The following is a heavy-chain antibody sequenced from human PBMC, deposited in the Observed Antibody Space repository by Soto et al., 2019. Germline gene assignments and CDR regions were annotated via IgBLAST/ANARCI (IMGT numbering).Heavy chain of an antibody. CDR1: GGSISSGGYS. CDR3: ASGSHVPHY. D-gene: IGHD6-6*01. V-gene: IGHV4-30-2*01. J-gene: IGHJ4*02. CDR2: ISHSGST. Sequence: QLQLQESGSGLVKPSQTLSLTCAVSGGSISSGGYSWSWIRQPPGKGLEWIGYISHSGSTYYNPSLKSRVPISVDRSKNLFSLKLSSVTAADTAMYYCASGSHVPHYWGQGTLVTVSS.